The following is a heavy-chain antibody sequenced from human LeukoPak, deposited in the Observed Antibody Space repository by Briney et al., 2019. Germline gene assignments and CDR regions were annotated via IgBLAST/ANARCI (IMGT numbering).Heavy chain of an antibody. J-gene: IGHJ4*02. CDR2: MNPSSGKT. Sequence: ASVTVSDKASGYTFINYDINWVRQAAGQGLEWMAWMNPSSGKTAYAQKFQGRVTLTRDTSIDTAYMELSSLRSEDTAVYYCARGPSGHRSDFDYWGQGTLVTVSS. V-gene: IGHV1-8*02. CDR3: ARGPSGHRSDFDY. CDR1: GYTFINYD. D-gene: IGHD1-1*01.